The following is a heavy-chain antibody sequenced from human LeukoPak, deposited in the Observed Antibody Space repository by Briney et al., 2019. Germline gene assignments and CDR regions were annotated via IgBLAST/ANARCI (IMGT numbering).Heavy chain of an antibody. CDR2: INPSGGST. Sequence: ASVKVSCKASGYTFTSYYMHWVRQAPGQGLEWMGIINPSGGSTSYAQKFQGRVTMTRDMSTSTVYMELSSLRSEDTAVYYCARAGGYSYGYNWFDPWGQGTLVTVFS. CDR1: GYTFTSYY. D-gene: IGHD5-18*01. J-gene: IGHJ5*02. CDR3: ARAGGYSYGYNWFDP. V-gene: IGHV1-46*01.